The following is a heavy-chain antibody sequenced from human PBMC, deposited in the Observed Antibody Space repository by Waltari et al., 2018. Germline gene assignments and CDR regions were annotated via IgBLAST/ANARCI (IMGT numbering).Heavy chain of an antibody. Sequence: EVQLVGSGGGLVKPGGSLRLSCAASGFTFSSYTMNWVRQAPGKGLEVVSSISGGRRFKYYADSVKGRFTISRDNVNNSLYLQMNSLRVEDTAVYYCAREWGVMIGTAGFYFDYWAQGALVTVFS. D-gene: IGHD2-21*02. CDR2: ISGGRRFK. J-gene: IGHJ4*02. CDR3: AREWGVMIGTAGFYFDY. CDR1: GFTFSSYT. V-gene: IGHV3-21*01.